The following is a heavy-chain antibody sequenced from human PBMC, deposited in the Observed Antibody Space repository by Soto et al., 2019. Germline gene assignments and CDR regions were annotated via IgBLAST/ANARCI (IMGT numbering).Heavy chain of an antibody. V-gene: IGHV4-34*01. CDR1: GGSLSGYY. CDR3: ARGIPLLGFDSSGYYHFDY. Sequence: PSDPLSLTFSVNGGSLSGYYWSWIRQSPGKGLEWIGEINHRGSTNYNPSLKSRVTISVDTSKNQFSLKLSSVTAADTAVYYCARGIPLLGFDSSGYYHFDYWGQGTLVTVSS. J-gene: IGHJ4*02. D-gene: IGHD3-22*01. CDR2: INHRGST.